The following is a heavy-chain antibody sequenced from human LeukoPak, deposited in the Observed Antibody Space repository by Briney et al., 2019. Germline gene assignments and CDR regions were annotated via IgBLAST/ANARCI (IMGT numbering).Heavy chain of an antibody. D-gene: IGHD3-22*01. Sequence: GGSLRLSCAASGFTFSYSGMHWVRQAPGKGLEWVGRIRSNSDGGTIDYAAPVKGRFTLSRDDSKTTLYLQMNGLQTEDTAVYYCATDFYDSTWGQGTLVTVSS. CDR3: ATDFYDST. J-gene: IGHJ5*02. CDR1: GFTFSYSG. V-gene: IGHV3-15*07. CDR2: IRSNSDGGTI.